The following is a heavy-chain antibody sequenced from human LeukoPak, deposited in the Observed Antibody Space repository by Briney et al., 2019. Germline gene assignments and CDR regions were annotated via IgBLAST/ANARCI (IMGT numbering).Heavy chain of an antibody. CDR3: ARGEQLARGYFDY. Sequence: ASVKVSCKASGYTFTSYGISWVRQAPGQGLEWMGGIIPIFGTANYAQKFQGRVTITTDESTSTAYMELSSLRSEDTAVYYCARGEQLARGYFDYWGQGTLVTVSS. J-gene: IGHJ4*02. CDR2: IIPIFGTA. D-gene: IGHD6-6*01. V-gene: IGHV1-69*05. CDR1: GYTFTSYG.